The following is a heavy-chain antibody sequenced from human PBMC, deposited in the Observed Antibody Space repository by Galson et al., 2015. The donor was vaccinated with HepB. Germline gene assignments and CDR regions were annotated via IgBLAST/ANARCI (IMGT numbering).Heavy chain of an antibody. CDR2: ISGSGGST. CDR3: AKRGSSGRYYFDY. Sequence: SLRLSCAASGFTFSSYAMSWVRQAPGKGLEWVSAISGSGGSTYYADSVKGRFTISRDNSKNTLYLQMNSLRAEDTAVYYCAKRGSSGRYYFDYWGQGTLVTVSS. CDR1: GFTFSSYA. V-gene: IGHV3-23*01. D-gene: IGHD3-3*01. J-gene: IGHJ4*02.